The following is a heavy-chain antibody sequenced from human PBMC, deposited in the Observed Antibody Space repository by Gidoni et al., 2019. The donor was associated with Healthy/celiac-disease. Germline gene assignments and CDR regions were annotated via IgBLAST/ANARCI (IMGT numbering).Heavy chain of an antibody. CDR3: ARVRMYYYGSGSYYMDV. D-gene: IGHD3-10*01. CDR1: GFTFSSYS. J-gene: IGHJ6*03. CDR2: ISSSSSTI. Sequence: EVQLVESGGGLVQPGGSLRLYCAASGFTFSSYSMNWVRQAPGKGLEWVSYISSSSSTIYYADSVKGRFTISRDNAKNSLYLQMNSLRAEDTAVYYCARVRMYYYGSGSYYMDVWGKGTTVTVSS. V-gene: IGHV3-48*01.